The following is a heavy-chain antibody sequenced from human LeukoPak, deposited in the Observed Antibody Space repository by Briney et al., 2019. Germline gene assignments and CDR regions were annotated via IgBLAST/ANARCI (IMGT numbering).Heavy chain of an antibody. J-gene: IGHJ4*02. CDR3: ARASNWNYGDY. CDR1: GFTFSGYA. CDR2: ISGSGSSK. D-gene: IGHD1-7*01. V-gene: IGHV3-23*01. Sequence: GGSLRLSXAASGFTFSGYAMSWVRQAPGKGLEWVSSISGSGSSKHYADSVKGQFTISRDNSKNTLYLQMNSLRAEDTAVYYCARASNWNYGDYWGQGTLVTVSS.